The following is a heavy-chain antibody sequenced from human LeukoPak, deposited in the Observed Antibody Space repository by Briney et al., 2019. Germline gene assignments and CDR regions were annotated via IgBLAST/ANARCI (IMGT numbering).Heavy chain of an antibody. Sequence: GASVKVSCKASGYTFTSYDINWVRQATGQGLEWMGWMNPNSSNTGYAQKFQGRVTMTRNTSISTAYMELSSLRSEDTAVYYCAAKTDITIFYYMDVWGKGTRSPSP. D-gene: IGHD3-3*01. V-gene: IGHV1-8*01. CDR1: GYTFTSYD. CDR3: AAKTDITIFYYMDV. J-gene: IGHJ6*03. CDR2: MNPNSSNT.